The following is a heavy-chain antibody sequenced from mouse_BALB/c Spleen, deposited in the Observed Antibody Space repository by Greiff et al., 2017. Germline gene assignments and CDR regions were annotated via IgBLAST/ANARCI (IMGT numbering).Heavy chain of an antibody. CDR2: IDPENGNT. J-gene: IGHJ4*01. CDR3: ARLVLYYYPMDY. Sequence: VQLQQSGAELVRPGALVKLSCKASGFNIKDYYMHWVKQRPEQGLEWIGWIDPENGNTIYDPKFQGKASITADTSSNTAYLQLSSLTSEDTAVYYCARLVLYYYPMDYWGQGTSVTVSS. CDR1: GFNIKDYY. D-gene: IGHD1-1*01. V-gene: IGHV14-1*02.